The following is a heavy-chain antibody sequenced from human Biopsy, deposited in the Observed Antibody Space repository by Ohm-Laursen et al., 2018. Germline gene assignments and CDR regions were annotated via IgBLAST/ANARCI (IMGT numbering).Heavy chain of an antibody. J-gene: IGHJ4*02. Sequence: GTLSLTCTLSGDSITRSYWSWIRQSPGKGLEWIGHVFDRGTTNYNPSVRSRVTMSEDTSKKHFSLKMTSVASADTAIYYCAHGSGIDYKWDFWGRGILVTVSS. CDR1: GDSITRSY. V-gene: IGHV4-59*08. CDR3: AHGSGIDYKWDF. D-gene: IGHD3-10*01. CDR2: VFDRGTT.